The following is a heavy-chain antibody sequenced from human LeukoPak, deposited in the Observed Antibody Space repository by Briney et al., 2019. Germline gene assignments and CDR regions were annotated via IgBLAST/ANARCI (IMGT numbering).Heavy chain of an antibody. CDR3: ARAREPLLYTYYFDF. D-gene: IGHD2-2*02. J-gene: IGHJ4*02. V-gene: IGHV4-38-2*02. CDR2: IYHSGTT. CDR1: GYSISSGYF. Sequence: SETLSLTCSVSGYSISSGYFWGWIRQPPGKGLEWIGRIYHSGTTYYDPSLKSQVTISVDTSRNEFSLKLSSVTAADTAVYYCARAREPLLYTYYFDFWGQGALVTVSS.